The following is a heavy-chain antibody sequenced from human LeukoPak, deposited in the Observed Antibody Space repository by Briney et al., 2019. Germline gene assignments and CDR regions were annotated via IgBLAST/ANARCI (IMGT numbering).Heavy chain of an antibody. J-gene: IGHJ4*02. CDR1: GGTFSSYA. V-gene: IGHV1-69*04. D-gene: IGHD3-22*01. Sequence: GASVKVSCKASGGTFSSYAISWVRQAPGQGLEWMGRIIPILGIANYAQKFQGRVTITADKSTSTAYMELSSLRSEDTAVYYCARGIAPYYYDSSGYPFDYWGQGTLVTVPS. CDR2: IIPILGIA. CDR3: ARGIAPYYYDSSGYPFDY.